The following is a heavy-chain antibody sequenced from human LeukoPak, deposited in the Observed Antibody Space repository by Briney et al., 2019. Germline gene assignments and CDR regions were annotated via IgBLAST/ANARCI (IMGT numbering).Heavy chain of an antibody. CDR2: ISYDGSNK. V-gene: IGHV3-30*18. CDR1: GFTFSSYG. Sequence: SGGSLRPSCAASGFTFSSYGMHWVRQAPGKGLEWVAVISYDGSNKYYADSVKGRFTISGDNSKNTLYLQMNSLRAEDTAVYYCAKAAYSGYGDYVPYFDYWGQGTLVTVSS. D-gene: IGHD4-17*01. CDR3: AKAAYSGYGDYVPYFDY. J-gene: IGHJ4*02.